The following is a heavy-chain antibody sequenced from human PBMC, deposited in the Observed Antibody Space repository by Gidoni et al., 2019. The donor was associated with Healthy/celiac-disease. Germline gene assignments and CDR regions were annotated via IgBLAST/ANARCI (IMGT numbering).Heavy chain of an antibody. Sequence: EVQLVESGGGVVRPGGSLRLSCAASGFTFDDYGMSWVRQAPGKGLEWVSGINWNGGSTGYADSVKGRFTISRDNAKNSLYLQMNSLRAEDTALYHCARARGYCSSTSCYTEFDYWGQGTLVTVSS. V-gene: IGHV3-20*01. CDR1: GFTFDDYG. CDR2: INWNGGST. D-gene: IGHD2-2*02. J-gene: IGHJ4*02. CDR3: ARARGYCSSTSCYTEFDY.